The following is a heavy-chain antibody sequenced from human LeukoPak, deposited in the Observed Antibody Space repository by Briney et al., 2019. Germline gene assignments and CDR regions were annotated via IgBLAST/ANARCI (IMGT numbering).Heavy chain of an antibody. Sequence: SVKVSCTASGGTFRSYAITWVRQAPGKGLEWMGGIIPMINTPKYAQKFQGRVSITADESTSTGYMEVSSLRSEDTAVYYCAIFQGTYGDNENDYWGQGTLVTVSS. CDR2: IIPMINTP. V-gene: IGHV1-69*01. CDR1: GGTFRSYA. CDR3: AIFQGTYGDNENDY. D-gene: IGHD4-17*01. J-gene: IGHJ4*02.